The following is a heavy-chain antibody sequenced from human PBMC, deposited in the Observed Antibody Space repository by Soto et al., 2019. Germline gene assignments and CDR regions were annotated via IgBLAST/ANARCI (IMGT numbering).Heavy chain of an antibody. CDR2: ISYDGSNK. V-gene: IGHV3-30*18. D-gene: IGHD6-13*01. CDR3: AKDCGEVIAAAGELCYMDV. CDR1: GFTFSSYG. Sequence: PGGSLRLSCAASGFTFSSYGMHWVRQAPGKGLEWVAVISYDGSNKYYADSVKGRFTISRDNSKNTLYLQMNSLRAEDTAVYYCAKDCGEVIAAAGELCYMDVWGKGTTVTVSS. J-gene: IGHJ6*03.